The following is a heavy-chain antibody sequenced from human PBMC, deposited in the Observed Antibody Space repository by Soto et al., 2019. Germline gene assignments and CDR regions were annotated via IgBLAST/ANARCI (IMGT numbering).Heavy chain of an antibody. Sequence: GGSLRLSCSASGFTFSSYAMHWVRQAPGKGLEYVSAISSNGGSTYYADSVKGRFTISRDNSKNTLYLQMSSLRAEDTAVYYCVKEGAIAAAGRTSAFDIWGQGTMGTVSS. CDR1: GFTFSSYA. V-gene: IGHV3-64D*08. CDR3: VKEGAIAAAGRTSAFDI. D-gene: IGHD6-13*01. J-gene: IGHJ3*02. CDR2: ISSNGGST.